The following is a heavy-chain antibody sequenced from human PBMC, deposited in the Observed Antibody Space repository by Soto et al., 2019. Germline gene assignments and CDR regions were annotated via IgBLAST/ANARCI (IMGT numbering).Heavy chain of an antibody. V-gene: IGHV4-59*01. CDR1: GGSISSYY. Sequence: QVQLQESGPGLVKPSETLSLTCTVSGGSISSYYWRWIRQPPGKGLEWIGYIYYSGSTNYNPSLKSRVTISVDTSKNQFSLKLSPVTAADTAVYYCARDEGVGCSGGSCYSRWGQGALVTVSS. CDR2: IYYSGST. D-gene: IGHD2-15*01. CDR3: ARDEGVGCSGGSCYSR. J-gene: IGHJ4*02.